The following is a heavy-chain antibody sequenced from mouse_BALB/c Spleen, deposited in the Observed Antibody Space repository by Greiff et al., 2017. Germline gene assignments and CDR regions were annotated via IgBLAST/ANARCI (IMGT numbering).Heavy chain of an antibody. CDR2: INPSTGYT. D-gene: IGHD2-1*01. Sequence: QVQLQQSGAELAKPGASVKLSCKASGYTFTSYWMHWVKQRPGQGLEWIGYINPSTGYTEYNQKFKDKATLTADKSSSTAYMQLSSLTSEDSAVYYCARAGYGNLFAYWGQGTLVTVSA. CDR3: ARAGYGNLFAY. J-gene: IGHJ3*01. CDR1: GYTFTSYW. V-gene: IGHV1-7*01.